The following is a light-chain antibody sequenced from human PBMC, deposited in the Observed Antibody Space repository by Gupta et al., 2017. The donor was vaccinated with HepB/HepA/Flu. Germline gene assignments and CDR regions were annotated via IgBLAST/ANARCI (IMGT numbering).Light chain of an antibody. V-gene: IGKV1-5*03. J-gene: IGKJ1*01. Sequence: DIQLTQSPPTLSASVTDRVTITCRASQSISSWLAWYQQKPGKAPKLLIYKASGLESGVPSRFSGSESGTEYTLTISGLQPDDFATYYCQQYSANSPWTFGQGTKVEIK. CDR3: QQYSANSPWT. CDR1: QSISSW. CDR2: KAS.